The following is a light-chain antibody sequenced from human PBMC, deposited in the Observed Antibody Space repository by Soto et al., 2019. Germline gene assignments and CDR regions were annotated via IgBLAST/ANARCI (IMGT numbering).Light chain of an antibody. V-gene: IGKV3-15*01. J-gene: IGKJ2*01. CDR1: QTVSSN. CDR2: GAS. CDR3: KQYHNWPPQYT. Sequence: EIVMTHSPATLSVSPGERATLSCRASQTVSSNLAWYQQKPGQAPRLLIHGASTRATGVPARFSGSGSGTEFTLTLTSLQSEDFAVYYCKQYHNWPPQYTFGQGTKLQIK.